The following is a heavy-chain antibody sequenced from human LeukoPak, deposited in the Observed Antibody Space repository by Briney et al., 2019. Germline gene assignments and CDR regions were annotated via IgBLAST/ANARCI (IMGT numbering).Heavy chain of an antibody. CDR3: ARDRPRPGYDSSGYYYSDYFDY. D-gene: IGHD3-22*01. CDR1: GFTFSSYE. Sequence: GGSLRLSCAASGFTFSSYEMNWVRQAPGKGLEWVSYISRSSSTIYYADSVKGRFTISRDNAKNSLYLQMNSLRAEDTAVYYCARDRPRPGYDSSGYYYSDYFDYWGQGTLVTVSS. V-gene: IGHV3-48*01. J-gene: IGHJ4*02. CDR2: ISRSSSTI.